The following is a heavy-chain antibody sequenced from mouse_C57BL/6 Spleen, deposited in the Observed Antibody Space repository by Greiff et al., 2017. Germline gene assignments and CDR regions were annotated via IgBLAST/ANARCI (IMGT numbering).Heavy chain of an antibody. Sequence: VQLQESGAELVRPGTSVKVSCKASGYAFTNYLIEWVKQRPGQGLEWIGVINPGSGGTNYNEKFKGKATLTADKSSSTAYMQLSSLTSEDSAVYFCARRLTFYAMDYWGQGTSVTVSS. V-gene: IGHV1-54*01. CDR3: ARRLTFYAMDY. J-gene: IGHJ4*01. CDR2: INPGSGGT. CDR1: GYAFTNYL. D-gene: IGHD1-3*01.